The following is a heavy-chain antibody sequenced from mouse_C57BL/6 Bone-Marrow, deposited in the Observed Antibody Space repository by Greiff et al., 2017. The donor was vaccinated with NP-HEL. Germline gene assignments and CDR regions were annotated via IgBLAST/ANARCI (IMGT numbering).Heavy chain of an antibody. CDR3: ARIGLLGFAY. V-gene: IGHV1-81*01. CDR1: GYTFTSYG. CDR2: IYPRSGNT. Sequence: VQLQESGAELARPGASVKLSCKASGYTFTSYGISWVKQRTGQGLEWIGEIYPRSGNTYYNEKFKGKATLTADKSSSTAYMELRSLTSEDSAVYVCARIGLLGFAYWGQGTLVTVSA. D-gene: IGHD3-1*01. J-gene: IGHJ3*01.